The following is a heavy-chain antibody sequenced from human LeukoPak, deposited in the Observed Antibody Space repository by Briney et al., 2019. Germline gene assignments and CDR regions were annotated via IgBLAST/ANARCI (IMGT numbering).Heavy chain of an antibody. CDR3: ARVPTWGDYYYYGMDV. J-gene: IGHJ6*02. D-gene: IGHD7-27*01. CDR1: GFTFSSYA. Sequence: GGFLRLSCAASGFTFSSYAMSWVRQAPGKGLEWVSAISGSGGSTYYADSVKGRFTISRDNSKNTLYLQMNSLRAEDTAVYYCARVPTWGDYYYYGMDVWGQGTTVTVSS. CDR2: ISGSGGST. V-gene: IGHV3-23*01.